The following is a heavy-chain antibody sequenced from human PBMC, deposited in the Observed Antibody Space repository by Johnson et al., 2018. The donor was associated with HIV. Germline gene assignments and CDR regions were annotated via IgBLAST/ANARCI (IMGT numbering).Heavy chain of an antibody. V-gene: IGHV3-30*02. J-gene: IGHJ3*02. CDR3: AKDVDSSRWWRAFDM. D-gene: IGHD6-13*01. CDR1: GFTFSNYG. Sequence: QVQLVESGGGVVQPGGSLTLSCAASGFTFSNYGMHWVRQAPGKGLEWVAFLQSDGKIKFYADSVMGRFTISRDTSKNSFYIQMHRLRAEDTAVYYCAKDVDSSRWWRAFDMWGQGTMVSVSS. CDR2: LQSDGKIK.